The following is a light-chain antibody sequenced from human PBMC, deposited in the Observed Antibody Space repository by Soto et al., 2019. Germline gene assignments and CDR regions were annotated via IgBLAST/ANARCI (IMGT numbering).Light chain of an antibody. Sequence: QSVLTQPPSASGSPGQSVTISCTGASSDVGRYDFVSWYQQLPGKAPKLMIYEVTKRPSGVPDRFSGSKSGNTASLTVSGLQAEDEADYYCSSYAGSNNVVFGGGTKLTVL. J-gene: IGLJ2*01. V-gene: IGLV2-8*01. CDR3: SSYAGSNNVV. CDR1: SSDVGRYDF. CDR2: EVT.